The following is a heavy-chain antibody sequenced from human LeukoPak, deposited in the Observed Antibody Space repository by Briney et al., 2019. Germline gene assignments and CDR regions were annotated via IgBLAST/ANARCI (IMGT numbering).Heavy chain of an antibody. CDR1: GGSISSSSYY. CDR3: ASGATASYYYYMDV. V-gene: IGHV4-61*01. J-gene: IGHJ6*03. D-gene: IGHD1-26*01. Sequence: PSETLSLTCTVSGGSISSSSYYWSWIRQPPGKGLEWIGYIYYSGSTNYNPSLKSRVTISVDTSKNQFSLKLSSVTAADTAVYYCASGATASYYYYMDVWGKGTTVTVSS. CDR2: IYYSGST.